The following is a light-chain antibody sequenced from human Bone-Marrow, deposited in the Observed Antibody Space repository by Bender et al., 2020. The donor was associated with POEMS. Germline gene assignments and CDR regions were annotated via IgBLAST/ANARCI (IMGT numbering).Light chain of an antibody. CDR2: EVS. Sequence: QSALTQPASVSGSPGQSITISCAGTSSDDGGYNYVSWYQQHPGKAPKLMIYEVSSRPSGVSNRISGSKSGNTASLTISGLQAEDEADYYCCSCAGNSAYVFGAGTKVTVL. CDR3: CSCAGNSAYV. V-gene: IGLV2-23*02. J-gene: IGLJ1*01. CDR1: SSDDGGYNY.